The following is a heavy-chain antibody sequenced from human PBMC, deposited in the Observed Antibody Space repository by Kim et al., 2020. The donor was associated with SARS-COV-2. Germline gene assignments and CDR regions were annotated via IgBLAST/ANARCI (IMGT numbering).Heavy chain of an antibody. V-gene: IGHV4-39*01. CDR1: GGSISSSSYY. CDR2: IYYSGST. J-gene: IGHJ2*01. Sequence: SETLSLTCTVSGGSISSSSYYWGWIRQPPGKGLEWIGSIYYSGSTYYNPSLKSRVTISVDTSKNQFSLRLSSVTAADTAVYYCARRRTEGYGDPYWYFDLWGRGTLGTVSS. D-gene: IGHD4-17*01. CDR3: ARRRTEGYGDPYWYFDL.